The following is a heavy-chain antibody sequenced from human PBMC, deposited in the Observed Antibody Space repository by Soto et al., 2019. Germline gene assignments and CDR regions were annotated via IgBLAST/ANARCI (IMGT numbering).Heavy chain of an antibody. CDR2: ISSSSSYI. CDR1: GFTFSSYS. D-gene: IGHD3-22*01. V-gene: IGHV3-21*01. J-gene: IGHJ6*02. Sequence: PGGSLRLSCAASGFTFSSYSMNWVRQAPGKGLEWVSSISSSSSYIYYADSVKGRFTISRDNAKNSLYLQMNSLRAEDTDVYYCARDYYDSSGYFSYYYYGMGVWGQGTTVTVSS. CDR3: ARDYYDSSGYFSYYYYGMGV.